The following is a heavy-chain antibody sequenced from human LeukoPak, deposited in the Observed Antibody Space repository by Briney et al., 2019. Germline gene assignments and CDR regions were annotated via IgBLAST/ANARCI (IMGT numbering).Heavy chain of an antibody. V-gene: IGHV3-48*03. CDR3: ARRFGSGWSIDY. Sequence: GGSLRLSCAASGFTFSSYEMNWVRQAPGKGLEWVSYISSSGSTIYYADSVKGRFTISRDNAKNSLYLQMNSLRAEDTAVYYCARRFGSGWSIDYWGQGTLVTVSS. CDR2: ISSSGSTI. J-gene: IGHJ4*02. D-gene: IGHD6-19*01. CDR1: GFTFSSYE.